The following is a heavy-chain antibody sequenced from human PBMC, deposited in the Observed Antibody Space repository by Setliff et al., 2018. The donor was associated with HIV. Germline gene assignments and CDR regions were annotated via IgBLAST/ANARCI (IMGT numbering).Heavy chain of an antibody. CDR3: AREPIVTTRQGFFDL. J-gene: IGHJ4*02. V-gene: IGHV4-31*11. CDR2: TFSTGDT. Sequence: SETLSLTCAVSGDSFSSATHFWSWVRQRPGKGLEWLGYTFSTGDTDYNPSLKGRLTISLDTSDNHLYLRLNSVTAADTTVYYCAREPIVTTRQGFFDLWGQGMLVT. D-gene: IGHD5-12*01. CDR1: GDSFSSATHF.